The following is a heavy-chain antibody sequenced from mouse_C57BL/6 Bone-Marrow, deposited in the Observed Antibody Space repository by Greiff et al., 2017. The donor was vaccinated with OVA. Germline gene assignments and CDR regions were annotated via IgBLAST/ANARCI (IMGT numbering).Heavy chain of an antibody. CDR1: GYAFTNYL. V-gene: IGHV1-54*01. D-gene: IGHD2-1*01. J-gene: IGHJ2*01. Sequence: QVQLQQSGAELVRPGTSVKVSCKASGYAFTNYLIEWVKQRPGQGLEWIGVINPGSGGTNYNETFKGKATLTADKSSSTASMQLSSLTSEDSAVYFCATYGNYYWGQGTTLTVSS. CDR2: INPGSGGT. CDR3: ATYGNYY.